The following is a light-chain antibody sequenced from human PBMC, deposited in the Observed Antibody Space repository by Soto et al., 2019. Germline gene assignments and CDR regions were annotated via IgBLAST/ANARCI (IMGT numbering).Light chain of an antibody. CDR1: QNVANY. Sequence: EIVLTQSPATLSLSPGERATLSCRASQNVANYLDWYQQKPGQAPRLLIYESSNRATGIAARFSGSGSGTDFTLTISSLEPEDFAVYYCQQYNYWPPITFGQGTRLEIK. CDR2: ESS. V-gene: IGKV3-11*01. J-gene: IGKJ5*01. CDR3: QQYNYWPPIT.